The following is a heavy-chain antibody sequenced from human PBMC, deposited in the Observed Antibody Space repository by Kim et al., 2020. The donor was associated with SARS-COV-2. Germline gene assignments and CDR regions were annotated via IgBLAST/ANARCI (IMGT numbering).Heavy chain of an antibody. D-gene: IGHD3-22*01. Sequence: GGSLRLSCAASGFTFSSYAMSWVRQAPGKGLEWVSAISGSGGSTYYADSVKGRFTISRDNSKNTLYLQMNSLRAEDTAVYYCAKVFTKPGYYYDRRETAGAFDIWGQGTMVTVSS. V-gene: IGHV3-23*01. CDR2: ISGSGGST. CDR1: GFTFSSYA. J-gene: IGHJ3*02. CDR3: AKVFTKPGYYYDRRETAGAFDI.